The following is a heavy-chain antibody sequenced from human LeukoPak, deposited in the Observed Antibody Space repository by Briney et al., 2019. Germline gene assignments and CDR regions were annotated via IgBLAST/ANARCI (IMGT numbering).Heavy chain of an antibody. V-gene: IGHV3-21*01. CDR3: ARGTVVTGFFDY. CDR2: ISSGGNYI. Sequence: GGSLRLSCAASGFTFSAYSMNWVRQAPGKGLEWVSSISSGGNYIYYADSVKGRFTISRDNAKNSLYLQMNSLRAEDTAVFFCARGTVVTGFFDYWGQGNLVTVSS. J-gene: IGHJ4*02. D-gene: IGHD4-23*01. CDR1: GFTFSAYS.